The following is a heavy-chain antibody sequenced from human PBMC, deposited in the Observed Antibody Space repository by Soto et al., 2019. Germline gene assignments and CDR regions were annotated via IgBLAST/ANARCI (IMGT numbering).Heavy chain of an antibody. CDR3: ARDRPCSGGSCYSYDAFDI. Sequence: GGSLRLSCAASGFTFSSYGMHWVRQAPGKGLEWVAVIWYDGSNKYYADSVKGRFTISRDNSKNTLYLQMNSLRAEDTAVYYCARDRPCSGGSCYSYDAFDIWGQGTMVTVSS. J-gene: IGHJ3*02. CDR1: GFTFSSYG. CDR2: IWYDGSNK. D-gene: IGHD2-15*01. V-gene: IGHV3-33*01.